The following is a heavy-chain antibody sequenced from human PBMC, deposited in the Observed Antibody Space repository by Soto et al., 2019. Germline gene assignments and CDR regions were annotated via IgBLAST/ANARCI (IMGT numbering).Heavy chain of an antibody. CDR2: ISTSGGNR. CDR3: AKERAARGIDY. CDR1: GFTYTNYA. Sequence: EVRLLESGGGLVQPGGSLRLSCAASGFTYTNYAMTWVRQTPGTGLEGVSTISTSGGNRYYADSVKGRLTISSDNSENTVYLQMNSLRVDDPALYYCAKERAARGIDYWGPGTLVTVSS. D-gene: IGHD6-6*01. J-gene: IGHJ4*02. V-gene: IGHV3-23*01.